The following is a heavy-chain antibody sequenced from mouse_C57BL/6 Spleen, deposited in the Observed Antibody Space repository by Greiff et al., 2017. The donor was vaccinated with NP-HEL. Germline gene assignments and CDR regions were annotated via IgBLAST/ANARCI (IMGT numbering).Heavy chain of an antibody. J-gene: IGHJ2*01. CDR1: GYTFTSYW. Sequence: QVQLQQPGAELVKPGASVKLSCKASGYTFTSYWMQWVKQRPGQGLEWIGEIDPSDSYTNYNQKFKGKATLTVDTSSSTAYMQLVSLTSEDSAVYYCARSGTVFDYWGQGTTLTVSS. D-gene: IGHD3-3*01. CDR3: ARSGTVFDY. CDR2: IDPSDSYT. V-gene: IGHV1-50*01.